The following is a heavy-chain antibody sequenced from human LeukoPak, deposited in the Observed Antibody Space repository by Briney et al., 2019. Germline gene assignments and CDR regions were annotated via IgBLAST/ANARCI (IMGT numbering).Heavy chain of an antibody. D-gene: IGHD3-10*01. J-gene: IGHJ5*02. Sequence: ASVKVSCKTSGYTFTGYYIHWVRQAPGQGLEWMGWINPNSGGTKYVEKFQGRVTMTRDTSISAAYMELSRLRSDDTAVYYCATYGPGYNWLYAWGQGTLVTVSS. CDR2: INPNSGGT. CDR3: ATYGPGYNWLYA. CDR1: GYTFTGYY. V-gene: IGHV1-2*02.